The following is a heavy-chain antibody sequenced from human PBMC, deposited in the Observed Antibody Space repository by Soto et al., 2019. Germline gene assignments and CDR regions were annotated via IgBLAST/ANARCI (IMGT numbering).Heavy chain of an antibody. V-gene: IGHV1-69*12. CDR1: GGTFSNHA. D-gene: IGHD6-13*01. J-gene: IGHJ3*01. CDR2: ISPIFTTT. CDR3: AREVAADGTFREDVFDL. Sequence: QVHLVQSGAEVKKPGSSVKVSCKAPGGTFSNHAINWVRQAPGQGLEWMGRISPIFTTTNYAQKFQGRVSMTADGSTTTAYIELRSLKHDDTAVYYCAREVAADGTFREDVFDLWGQGTLVTVSS.